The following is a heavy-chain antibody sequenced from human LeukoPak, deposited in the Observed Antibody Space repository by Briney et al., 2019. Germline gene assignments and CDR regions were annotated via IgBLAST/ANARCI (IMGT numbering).Heavy chain of an antibody. D-gene: IGHD6-13*01. J-gene: IGHJ4*02. CDR3: ARRAAADIDY. V-gene: IGHV3-30*04. CDR2: ISYDGNKK. Sequence: GGSLRLSCAASGFTFSSYAMHWVRQAPGKGLDWVTLISYDGNKKYYADSVKGRFTISRDNSKNTLYLQMNSLRTEDTAVYYCARRAAADIDYWGRGTLVTVSS. CDR1: GFTFSSYA.